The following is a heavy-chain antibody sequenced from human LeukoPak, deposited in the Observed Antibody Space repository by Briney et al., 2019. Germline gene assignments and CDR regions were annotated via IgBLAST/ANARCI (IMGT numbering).Heavy chain of an antibody. V-gene: IGHV4-4*07. CDR2: IYATGST. D-gene: IGHD3-10*01. Sequence: PSETLSLTCTVSGGSISSYYWTWIRQPAGKGLEWIGRIYATGSTNYNPSLESRVTISLDASKNQVSLNLISVTAADTAVYYCARGFGRKGYYFDYWGQGTLVTVSS. CDR1: GGSISSYY. J-gene: IGHJ4*02. CDR3: ARGFGRKGYYFDY.